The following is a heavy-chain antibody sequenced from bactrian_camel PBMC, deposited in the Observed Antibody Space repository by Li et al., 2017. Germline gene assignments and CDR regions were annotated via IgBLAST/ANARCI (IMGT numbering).Heavy chain of an antibody. CDR2: ISPYGTT. D-gene: IGHD1*01. CDR1: GYTVVSGC. Sequence: QVQLVESGGGLVPPGGSLRLSCVASGYTVVSGCMGWFRQAPGKEREGLASISPYGTTLYADSVKDRFTVSRDNAKNTLYLHMNNLKPEDTAMYYCAADRRRQCVLNKELSLETADFAYWGQGTQVTVS. CDR3: AADRRRQCVLNKELSLETADFAY. V-gene: IGHV3S53*01. J-gene: IGHJ6*01.